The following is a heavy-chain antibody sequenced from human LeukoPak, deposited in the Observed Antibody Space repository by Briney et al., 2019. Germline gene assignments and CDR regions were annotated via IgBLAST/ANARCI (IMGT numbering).Heavy chain of an antibody. J-gene: IGHJ4*02. CDR2: ITASSIYI. D-gene: IGHD3-3*01. CDR1: GFAFSGYN. CDR3: ARVLRDHYFDL. Sequence: PGGSLRLSCGASGFAFSGYNMNWVRQAPGKGLEWVSSITASSIYIYYADSVKGRFTISRDNAKNSLYLEMNSLRAEDTAVYYCARVLRDHYFDLGGQGTLVTVSS. V-gene: IGHV3-21*01.